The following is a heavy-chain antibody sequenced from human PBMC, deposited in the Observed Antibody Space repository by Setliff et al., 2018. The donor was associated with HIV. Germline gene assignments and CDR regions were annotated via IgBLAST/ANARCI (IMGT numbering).Heavy chain of an antibody. D-gene: IGHD2-2*01. CDR3: VASSSWSCRLNY. CDR2: IYYSGTT. CDR1: GGPLSGHY. V-gene: IGHV4-34*01. Sequence: SETLSLTCAVYGGPLSGHYWTWIRQPPGKGLEWIGSIYYSGTTHYHPSLKSRVTMSVDTAKNQFSLKVTSVTAADAAIYYCVASSSWSCRLNYWGQGTLVTV. J-gene: IGHJ4*02.